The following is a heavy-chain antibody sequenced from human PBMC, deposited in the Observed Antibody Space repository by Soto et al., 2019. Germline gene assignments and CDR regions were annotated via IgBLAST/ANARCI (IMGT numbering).Heavy chain of an antibody. CDR2: LYWDDDK. J-gene: IGHJ4*02. CDR3: AHIVVAGLGYYFAY. V-gene: IGHV2-5*02. Sequence: QITWKESGPTLVKPTQTLTLTCTFSGFSLSSTRMAVGWIRQPPGKALEWLALLYWDDDKRYSPFLKSRLTITKDTSKNQVVLTMSNMDPVDTARYYCAHIVVAGLGYYFAYWGQGTLVTVSS. D-gene: IGHD6-19*01. CDR1: GFSLSSTRMA.